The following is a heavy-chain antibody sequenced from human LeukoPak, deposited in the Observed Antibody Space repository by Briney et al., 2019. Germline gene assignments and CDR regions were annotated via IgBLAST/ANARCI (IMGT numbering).Heavy chain of an antibody. CDR1: GFTFGDYA. CDR2: IRSKAYGGTT. D-gene: IGHD2-15*01. J-gene: IGHJ4*02. V-gene: IGHV3-49*04. CDR3: TRVSLVAASVFFDY. Sequence: GGSLRFSCTASGFTFGDYAMSWVRQAPGKGLEWVSFIRSKAYGGTTEYAASVKGRFTISRDDSKSIAYLQMNSLKTEDTAVYYCTRVSLVAASVFFDYWGQGTLVTVSS.